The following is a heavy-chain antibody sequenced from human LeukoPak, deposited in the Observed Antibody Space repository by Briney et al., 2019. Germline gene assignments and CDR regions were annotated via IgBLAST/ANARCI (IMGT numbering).Heavy chain of an antibody. V-gene: IGHV3-21*01. CDR2: ISGTSTYI. CDR3: ATVAAGFY. D-gene: IGHD6-13*01. CDR1: GFSFSAYS. J-gene: IGHJ4*02. Sequence: PGGSLRLSYTASGFSFSAYSMNWVRQAPGKGLQWVSSISGTSTYIYYADSVRGRFTIPRDNTKNSLYLQMSSLRAEDTAVYYCATVAAGFYWGQGTLVTVSS.